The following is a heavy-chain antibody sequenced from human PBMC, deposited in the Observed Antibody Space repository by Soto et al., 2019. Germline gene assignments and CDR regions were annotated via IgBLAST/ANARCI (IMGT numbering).Heavy chain of an antibody. V-gene: IGHV4-59*01. CDR2: IYYSGST. J-gene: IGHJ6*02. D-gene: IGHD6-6*01. CDR1: GDSISNYY. Sequence: PSETLSLTCSVSGDSISNYYWSWIRQPPGKGLEWIGYIYYSGSTNYNPPLKSRVTMSVDTSKNQFSLKLSSLTAVDTAVYYCGRDGREEYSRRDFYYSDLDVWGQGTAVTVSS. CDR3: GRDGREEYSRRDFYYSDLDV.